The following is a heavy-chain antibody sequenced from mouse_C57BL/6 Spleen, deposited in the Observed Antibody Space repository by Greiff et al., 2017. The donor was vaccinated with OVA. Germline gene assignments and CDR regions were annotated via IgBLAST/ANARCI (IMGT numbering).Heavy chain of an antibody. V-gene: IGHV2-4*01. CDR3: AKNAYGSSPYAMDY. CDR1: GFSLTSYG. CDR2: IWSGGST. J-gene: IGHJ4*01. D-gene: IGHD1-1*01. Sequence: VQRVESGPGLVQPSQSLSITCTVSGFSLTSYGVHWVRQPPGKGLEWLGVIWSGGSTDYNAAFISRLSISKDNSKSQVFFKMNSLQADDTAIYYCAKNAYGSSPYAMDYWGQGTSVTVSS.